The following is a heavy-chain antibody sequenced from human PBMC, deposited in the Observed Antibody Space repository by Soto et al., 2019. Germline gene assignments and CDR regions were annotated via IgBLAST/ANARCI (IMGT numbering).Heavy chain of an antibody. D-gene: IGHD6-19*01. CDR3: AKARYNSGWYNYFAP. CDR2: ISYDGSQE. CDR1: GFSLSNCG. J-gene: IGHJ5*02. V-gene: IGHV3-30*18. Sequence: QVQLVESGGGVVQPGRSLILSCAASGFSLSNCGMHWVRQAPGKGLEWVAMISYDGSQEHFIDSVKGRFTISRDNSKNTLYLQMNSLSPEDTAVYYCAKARYNSGWYNYFAPWGEGTLVTVSS.